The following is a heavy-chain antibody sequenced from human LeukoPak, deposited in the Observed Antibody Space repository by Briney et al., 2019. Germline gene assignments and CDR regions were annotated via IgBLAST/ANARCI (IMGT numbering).Heavy chain of an antibody. CDR3: AGRGHRYYRD. CDR2: IYDNGVT. J-gene: IGHJ1*01. V-gene: IGHV4-4*09. Sequence: KPSETLSLSCNVSGDSVSSGYCTWIRQSPGKGLEWIGFIYDNGVTDYNPSLKSRLMISLDTSKNQFSLTLRSVSAADSAIYSCAGRGHRYYRDWGEGILVTVSS. D-gene: IGHD1-26*01. CDR1: GDSVSSGY.